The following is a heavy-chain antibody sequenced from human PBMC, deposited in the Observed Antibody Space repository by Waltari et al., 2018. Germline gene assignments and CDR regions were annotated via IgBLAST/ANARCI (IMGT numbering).Heavy chain of an antibody. J-gene: IGHJ5*02. CDR2: IYHSGST. V-gene: IGHV4-38-2*01. CDR1: GYPISSGYY. Sequence: QVQLQESGPGLVKPSETLSLTCAVSGYPISSGYYWGWIRQPPGKGLEWIGSIYHSGSTYYNPSLKSRVTISVDTSKNQFSLKLSSVTAADTAVYYCARASNWFDPWGQGTLVTVSS. CDR3: ARASNWFDP.